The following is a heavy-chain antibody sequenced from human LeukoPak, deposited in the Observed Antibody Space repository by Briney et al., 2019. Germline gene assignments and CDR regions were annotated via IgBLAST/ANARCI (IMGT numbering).Heavy chain of an antibody. Sequence: ASVKVSCKASGYTFTSYAMHWVRQAPGQRLEWMGWINAGNGNTKYSQKFQGRVTITRDTSASTAYMELSSLRSEDTAVYYCARGGEALLLWSLTYDILTGYYDYWGQGTLVTVSS. CDR3: ARGGEALLLWSLTYDILTGYYDY. CDR1: GYTFTSYA. V-gene: IGHV1-3*01. J-gene: IGHJ4*02. D-gene: IGHD3-9*01. CDR2: INAGNGNT.